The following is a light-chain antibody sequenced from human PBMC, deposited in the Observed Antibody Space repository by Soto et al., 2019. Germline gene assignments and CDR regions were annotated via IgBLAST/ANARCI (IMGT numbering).Light chain of an antibody. J-gene: IGKJ4*01. CDR3: QQSYSTPLT. V-gene: IGKV1-39*01. CDR2: AAS. Sequence: DIQMTQSPSSLYASVGDRVTITCRASQSINTYLNWYQQQPGKAPKVLIYAASSLQSGVPSRFSGSGSGTYFTLTISSLQPEDFATYFCQQSYSTPLTFGGGTKVEIK. CDR1: QSINTY.